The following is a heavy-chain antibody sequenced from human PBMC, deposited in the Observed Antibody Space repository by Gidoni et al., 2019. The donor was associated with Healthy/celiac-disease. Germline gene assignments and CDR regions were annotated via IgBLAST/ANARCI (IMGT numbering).Heavy chain of an antibody. CDR2: IYPSGST. CDR3: AGDYGGNPDAFDI. Sequence: QLHLQESGPGLVKPSQTLSLTCTVLGGSISSGSYYWSWFRQPAGKGLEWIGRIYPSGSTNYNPSLKSRVTISVDTSKNQFSLQLSSVTAADTAVYYGAGDYGGNPDAFDIWGQGTMVTVSS. CDR1: GGSISSGSYY. V-gene: IGHV4-61*02. D-gene: IGHD4-17*01. J-gene: IGHJ3*02.